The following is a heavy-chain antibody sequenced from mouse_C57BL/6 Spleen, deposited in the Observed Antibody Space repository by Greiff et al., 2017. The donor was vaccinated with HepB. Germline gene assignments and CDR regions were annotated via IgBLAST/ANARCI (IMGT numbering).Heavy chain of an antibody. V-gene: IGHV1-81*01. CDR1: GFTFTSYG. J-gene: IGHJ4*01. CDR3: ARYNYYAIDY. Sequence: QVQLQQSGAELARPGASVKLSCKASGFTFTSYGISWVKQGTGQGLEWIGKIYPRSGNTYYNEKFKGKATLTDDNSSSTSYLELRSLTSEDTSVYFCARYNYYAIDYWGQGTSVTVSS. CDR2: IYPRSGNT.